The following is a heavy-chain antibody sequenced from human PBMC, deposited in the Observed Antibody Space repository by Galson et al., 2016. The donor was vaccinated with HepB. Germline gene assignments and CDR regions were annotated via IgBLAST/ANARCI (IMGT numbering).Heavy chain of an antibody. CDR2: IKQDGSEE. Sequence: SLRLSCAVSGLTLSSYWMTWVRQAPGKGLEWVAIIKQDGSEEIYADSVRGRFTISGDNAKNLQFLQMNSLRGEDTAVYYCVRGSGWLSDHWGQGILVTVSS. CDR1: GLTLSSYW. D-gene: IGHD6-19*01. V-gene: IGHV3-7*03. CDR3: VRGSGWLSDH. J-gene: IGHJ4*02.